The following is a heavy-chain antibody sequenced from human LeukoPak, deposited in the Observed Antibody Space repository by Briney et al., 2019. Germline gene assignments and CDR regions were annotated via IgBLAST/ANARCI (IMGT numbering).Heavy chain of an antibody. J-gene: IGHJ4*02. CDR1: GFTFSSYG. V-gene: IGHV3-30*18. Sequence: GRSLRLSCAASGFTFSSYGMNWVGQAPGKGLGGWAVISYDGSNKYYADSVKGRFTISRDNSKNTLYLQMNSLRAEDTAVYYCAKVSGDYSIPFDYWGQGTLVTVSS. CDR2: ISYDGSNK. CDR3: AKVSGDYSIPFDY. D-gene: IGHD4-11*01.